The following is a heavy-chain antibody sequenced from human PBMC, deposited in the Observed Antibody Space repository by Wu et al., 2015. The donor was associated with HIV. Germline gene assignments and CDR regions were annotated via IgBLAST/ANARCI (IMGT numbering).Heavy chain of an antibody. CDR3: ARDRLDKRLFGSEGEESFYYYYMDV. V-gene: IGHV1-69*12. D-gene: IGHD3-22*01. J-gene: IGHJ6*03. Sequence: QVQLVQSGAEVKKPGSSVKISCKASGGTFSSYAVIWVRQAPGQGLEWMGGVIPVFDAKKYAQNFQGRVTITADESTSTAYLELSRLTFEDTAVYYCARDRLDKRLFGSEGEESFYYYYMDVWGKGTRSPSP. CDR1: GGTFSSYA. CDR2: VIPVFDAK.